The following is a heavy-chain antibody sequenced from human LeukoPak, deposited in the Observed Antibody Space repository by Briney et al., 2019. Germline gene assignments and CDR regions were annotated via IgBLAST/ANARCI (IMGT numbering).Heavy chain of an antibody. D-gene: IGHD3-10*01. J-gene: IGHJ4*02. V-gene: IGHV4-30-4*01. CDR3: ARDVLLWFGDQRSPTDY. CDR1: XXXISXXDXX. Sequence: LTCXXSXXXISXXDXXWXWIRQPPGKGLEWIGYIYYSGSTYYNPSLKSRVTISVDTSKNQFSLKLSSVTAADTAVYYCARDVLLWFGDQRSPTDYWGQGTLVTVSS. CDR2: IYYSGST.